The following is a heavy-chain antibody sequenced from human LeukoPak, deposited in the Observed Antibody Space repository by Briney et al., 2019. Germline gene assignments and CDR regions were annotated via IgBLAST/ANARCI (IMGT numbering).Heavy chain of an antibody. D-gene: IGHD3-3*01. J-gene: IGHJ4*02. V-gene: IGHV1-18*01. Sequence: GASVKVSCKASGYTFTSYDISRVRQAPGQGLEWMGWISAYNGNTNSAQKLQGRVTMTTDTSMSTAYMELRSLRSDDTAVYYCARVAIFGVYMAYYFDYWGQGTLVTVSS. CDR3: ARVAIFGVYMAYYFDY. CDR2: ISAYNGNT. CDR1: GYTFTSYD.